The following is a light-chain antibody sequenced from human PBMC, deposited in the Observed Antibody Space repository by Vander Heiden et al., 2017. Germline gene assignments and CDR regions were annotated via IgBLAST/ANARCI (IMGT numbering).Light chain of an antibody. V-gene: IGKV4-1*01. J-gene: IGKJ3*01. CDR2: WAS. CDR1: QSVLYSSNNKNY. CDR3: QQYYSTPPFT. Sequence: DIVMTQSPDSLAVSLGERATINCKPSQSVLYSSNNKNYLAWYQQKPGQPPKLLIYWASTRESGVPDRFSGSGSGTDFTLTISSLQAEDVAVYYCQQYYSTPPFTFGPGTKVDIK.